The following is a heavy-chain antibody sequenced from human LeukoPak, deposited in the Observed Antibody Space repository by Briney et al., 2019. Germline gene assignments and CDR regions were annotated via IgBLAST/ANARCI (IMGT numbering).Heavy chain of an antibody. CDR2: VSYDGSNK. V-gene: IGHV3-30*03. D-gene: IGHD6-6*01. Sequence: PGRSLRLSCAASGFTFSSYVMHWVRQAPGKGPEWVALVSYDGSNKYYADSVKGRFTISRDNSKNTLYLQMNSLRGEDTAIYYCARDLAARHFDYWGQGTLVTVSS. J-gene: IGHJ4*02. CDR3: ARDLAARHFDY. CDR1: GFTFSSYV.